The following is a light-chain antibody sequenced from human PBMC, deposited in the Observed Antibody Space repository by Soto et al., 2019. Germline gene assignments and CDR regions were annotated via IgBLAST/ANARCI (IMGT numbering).Light chain of an antibody. J-gene: IGKJ1*01. V-gene: IGKV1-39*01. CDR1: QSISSN. CDR2: AAS. CDR3: QQSYNTPRT. Sequence: DIQMTQSPSSLSASVGDRVTITCRASQSISSNLNWYQHRPGTAPKLLIYAASTLGSGVPSRFSGSGSGTDFTLTISSLQPEDFTTYYCQQSYNTPRTFGQGTKVDIK.